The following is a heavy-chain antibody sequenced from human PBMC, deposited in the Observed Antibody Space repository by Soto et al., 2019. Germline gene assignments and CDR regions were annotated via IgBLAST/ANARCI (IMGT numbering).Heavy chain of an antibody. CDR3: AREHDFWSGYPPGGFDP. V-gene: IGHV5-51*01. Sequence: PGESLKISCKGSRYSFTSYWIGWVRQMPGKGLEWMGIIYPGDSDTRYSPSFQGQVTISADKSISTAYLQWSSLKASDTAMYYCAREHDFWSGYPPGGFDPWGQGTLVTVSS. D-gene: IGHD3-3*01. CDR1: RYSFTSYW. CDR2: IYPGDSDT. J-gene: IGHJ5*02.